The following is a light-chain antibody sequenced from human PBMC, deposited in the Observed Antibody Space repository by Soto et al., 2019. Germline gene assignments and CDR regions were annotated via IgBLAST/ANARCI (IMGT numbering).Light chain of an antibody. V-gene: IGLV4-69*01. CDR2: LNSDGSH. CDR1: SGHSSYA. J-gene: IGLJ2*01. Sequence: QLVLTQSPSASASLGASVKLTCTLSSGHSSYAIAWHQQQPEKGPRYLMKLNSDGSHSKGDGIPDRFSGSSSGAERYLTISRLQSEDEAYYYCQTGGTGIHVVFGGGTKLTVL. CDR3: QTGGTGIHVV.